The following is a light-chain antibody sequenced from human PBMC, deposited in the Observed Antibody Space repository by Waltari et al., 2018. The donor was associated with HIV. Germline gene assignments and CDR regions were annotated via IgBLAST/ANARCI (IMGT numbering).Light chain of an antibody. J-gene: IGLJ2*01. Sequence: QSVLTQAPSVSGAPGQRVTISCSGSSSHIRAGYDVHWYQQRPGTAPKLPIYGDTNRPSGVPDRFSGSKSGTSASLVITGLQADDEADYYCQSFDSSLSSSVVFGGGTKLTVL. V-gene: IGLV1-40*01. CDR1: SSHIRAGYD. CDR2: GDT. CDR3: QSFDSSLSSSVV.